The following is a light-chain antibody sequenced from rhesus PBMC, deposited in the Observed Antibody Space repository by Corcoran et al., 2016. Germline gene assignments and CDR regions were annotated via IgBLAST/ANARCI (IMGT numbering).Light chain of an antibody. Sequence: ETVVTQSPATLALSPGERATLSCSAIQSFVSYLAWYQQKPGQAPRLLIYGASSRSTGIPDRFSSSGSGRDFALTIRNREAEVVGVYYCQQSSKLWAFGQGTKVEIK. V-gene: IGKV3-24*04. CDR2: GAS. J-gene: IGKJ1*01. CDR1: QSFVSY. CDR3: QQSSKLWA.